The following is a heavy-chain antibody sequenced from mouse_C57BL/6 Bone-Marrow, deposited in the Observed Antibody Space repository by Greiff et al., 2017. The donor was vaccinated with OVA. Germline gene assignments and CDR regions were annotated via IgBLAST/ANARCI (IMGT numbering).Heavy chain of an antibody. J-gene: IGHJ2*01. CDR3: ARHGGNYYFDY. Sequence: EVQLMESGGDLVKPGGSLKLSCAASGFTFSSYGMSWVRQTPDKRLEWVATISSGGSYTYYPDSVKGRFTISRDNAKNTLYLQMSSLQSEDTAVYYCARHGGNYYFDYWGQGTTLTVSS. D-gene: IGHD2-1*01. CDR2: ISSGGSYT. CDR1: GFTFSSYG. V-gene: IGHV5-6*01.